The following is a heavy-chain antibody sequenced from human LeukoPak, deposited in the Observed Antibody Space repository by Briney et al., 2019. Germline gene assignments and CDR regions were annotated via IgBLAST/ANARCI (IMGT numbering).Heavy chain of an antibody. J-gene: IGHJ5*02. CDR2: INPNSGGT. CDR1: GYIFTGYY. V-gene: IGHV1-2*02. D-gene: IGHD3-10*01. Sequence: ASVKVSCKASGYIFTGYYMHWVRQAPGQGLEWMGWINPNSGGTNYAQKFQGRVTMTRDTSISTACMELSRLRSDDTAVYYCANSPMVRGVTGWFDPWGQGTLVTVSS. CDR3: ANSPMVRGVTGWFDP.